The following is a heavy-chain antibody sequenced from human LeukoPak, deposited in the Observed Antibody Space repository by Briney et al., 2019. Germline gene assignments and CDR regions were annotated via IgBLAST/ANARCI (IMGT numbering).Heavy chain of an antibody. V-gene: IGHV4-31*03. J-gene: IGHJ6*03. Sequence: SQTLSLTCTVSGGSISSGGYYWSWIRQHPGKGLEWIGYIYYSGSTYYNPSLKSRVTISVDTSKNQFSLKLSSVTAADTAEYYCARERGIYDSSGYYEFYYYYYMDVWGKGTTVTVSS. D-gene: IGHD3-22*01. CDR1: GGSISSGGYY. CDR2: IYYSGST. CDR3: ARERGIYDSSGYYEFYYYYYMDV.